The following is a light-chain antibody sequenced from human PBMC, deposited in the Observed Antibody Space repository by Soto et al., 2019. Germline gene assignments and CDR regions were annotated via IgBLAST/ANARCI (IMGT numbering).Light chain of an antibody. CDR3: QQYGTSPVT. CDR2: GAS. J-gene: IGKJ1*01. Sequence: EIVLTQSPATLSLSPGERATLSCRAREIVHSDYLAWYQQRPGQAPRLLIYGASSRATGVPDRFSGRGSETDFTLTISRLEPEDFAVYYCQQYGTSPVTFGKGTKVEVK. CDR1: EIVHSDY. V-gene: IGKV3-20*01.